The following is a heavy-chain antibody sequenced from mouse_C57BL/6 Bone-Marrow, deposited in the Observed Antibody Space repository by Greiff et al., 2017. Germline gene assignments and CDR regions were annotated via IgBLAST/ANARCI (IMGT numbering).Heavy chain of an antibody. Sequence: QVQLKQSGAELVRPGASVTLSCKASGYTFTDYEMHWVKQTPVHGLEWIGAIDPETGGTDYNPKFKGKAILTADKSSSTAYMELRSLTSEDSAVYYCTRRIAISTVVADYAMDYWGQGTSVTVSS. CDR1: GYTFTDYE. CDR3: TRRIAISTVVADYAMDY. V-gene: IGHV1-15*01. J-gene: IGHJ4*01. CDR2: IDPETGGT. D-gene: IGHD1-1*01.